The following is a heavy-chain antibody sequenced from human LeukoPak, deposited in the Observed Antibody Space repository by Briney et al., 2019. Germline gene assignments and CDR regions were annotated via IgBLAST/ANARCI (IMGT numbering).Heavy chain of an antibody. CDR2: LNEDGSDK. CDR3: ARYYYGSGSYWDY. D-gene: IGHD3-10*01. J-gene: IGHJ4*02. V-gene: IGHV3-7*01. Sequence: GGSLRLSCTASGFTFRIYWMSWVRQAPGRGLEWVAMLNEDGSDKYYVDAVKGRFTISRDNAKNSLYLQMNSLRAEDTAVYYCARYYYGSGSYWDYWGQGTLVTVSS. CDR1: GFTFRIYW.